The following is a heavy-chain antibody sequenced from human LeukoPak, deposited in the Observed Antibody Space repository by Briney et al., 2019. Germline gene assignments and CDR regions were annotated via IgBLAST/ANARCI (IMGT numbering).Heavy chain of an antibody. CDR1: GFTFSSYA. CDR3: AKEHFVRGIYYDSSGYNGVDY. V-gene: IGHV3-23*01. Sequence: QTGGSLRLSCAASGFTFSSYAMSWVRQAPGKGLEWVSAISGSGGSTYYADSVKGRFTISRDNSKNTLYLQMNSLRAEDTAVYYCAKEHFVRGIYYDSSGYNGVDYWGQGTLVTVSS. CDR2: ISGSGGST. J-gene: IGHJ4*02. D-gene: IGHD3-22*01.